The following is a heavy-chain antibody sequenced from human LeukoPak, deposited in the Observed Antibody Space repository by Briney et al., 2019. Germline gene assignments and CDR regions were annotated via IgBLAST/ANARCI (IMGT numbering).Heavy chain of an antibody. D-gene: IGHD3-10*01. V-gene: IGHV3-30*04. J-gene: IGHJ2*01. CDR1: GFTFSSYA. CDR3: AKGPDYYGSGSRNWYFDF. CDR2: ISYDGSNK. Sequence: GGSLRLSCAASGFTFSSYAMHWVRQAPGKGLEWVAVISYDGSNKYYADSVKGRFTISRDNSKNTLYLQMNSLRVEDTAVYYCAKGPDYYGSGSRNWYFDFWGRGTLVTVSS.